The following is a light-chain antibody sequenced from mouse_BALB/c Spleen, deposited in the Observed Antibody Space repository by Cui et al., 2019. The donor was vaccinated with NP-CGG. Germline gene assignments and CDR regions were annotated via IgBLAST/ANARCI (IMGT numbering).Light chain of an antibody. CDR1: TGTVTTSNY. J-gene: IGLJ1*01. CDR3: ALWYSNHWV. CDR2: GTN. Sequence: QAVVTQEFALTTSPGETVTLTCRSSTGTVTTSNYANWVQEKPDHLFAGLIGGTNNRPPGVPARFSGSLIGDKAALTITGAQTEDEAMYFCALWYSNHWVFGGGTKLTVL. V-gene: IGLV1*01.